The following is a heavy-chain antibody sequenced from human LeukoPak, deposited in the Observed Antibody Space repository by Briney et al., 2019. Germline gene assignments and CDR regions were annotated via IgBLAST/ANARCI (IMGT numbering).Heavy chain of an antibody. V-gene: IGHV4-34*01. D-gene: IGHD6-19*01. CDR2: INHSGST. Sequence: SETLSLTCAVYGGPFSGYYWSWIRQPPGKGLEWIGEINHSGSTNYNPSLKSRVTISVDTSKNQFSLKLSSVTAADTAVYYCARGSYSSGWSWRVWFDPWGQGTLVTVSS. CDR1: GGPFSGYY. J-gene: IGHJ5*02. CDR3: ARGSYSSGWSWRVWFDP.